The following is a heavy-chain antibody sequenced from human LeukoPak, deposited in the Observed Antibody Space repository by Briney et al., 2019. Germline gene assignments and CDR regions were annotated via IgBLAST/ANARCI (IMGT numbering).Heavy chain of an antibody. CDR3: ARDFYQDLYYYYYMDV. CDR1: GFTFSSYA. D-gene: IGHD2/OR15-2a*01. CDR2: ISYDGSNK. J-gene: IGHJ6*03. V-gene: IGHV3-30*01. Sequence: GRSLRLSCAASGFTFSSYAMHWVRQAPGKGLEWVAVISYDGSNKYYADSVKGRFTISRDNSKNTLYLQMNSLRAGDTAVYYCARDFYQDLYYYYYMDVWGKGTTVTVSS.